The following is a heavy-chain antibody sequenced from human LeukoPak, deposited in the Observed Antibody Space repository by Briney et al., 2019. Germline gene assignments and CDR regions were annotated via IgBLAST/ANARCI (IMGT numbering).Heavy chain of an antibody. D-gene: IGHD3-3*01. Sequence: SETLSLTCAVYGGSFSGYYWSWIRQPPGKGLEWIGEINHSGSTNYNPSLKSRVTISVDTSKNQFSLKLSSVTAADTAVYYCASGVLRFLEWLLPGRVYYYYYGMDVWGQGTTVTVSS. J-gene: IGHJ6*02. CDR2: INHSGST. CDR1: GGSFSGYY. V-gene: IGHV4-34*01. CDR3: ASGVLRFLEWLLPGRVYYYYYGMDV.